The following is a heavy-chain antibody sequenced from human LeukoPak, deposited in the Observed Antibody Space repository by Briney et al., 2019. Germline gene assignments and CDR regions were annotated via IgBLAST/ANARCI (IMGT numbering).Heavy chain of an antibody. CDR1: GFNFSNFA. Sequence: GGSLRLSCAASGFNFSNFAMQWVRQAPGKGLEWVAVISYDGTKSYYTDSVKGRFTISRDNSKNTVYLQMNSLRDEDTAVYYCARRPMSQSSESLMGAEYFQYWGQDTLVTVSS. J-gene: IGHJ1*01. CDR3: ARRPMSQSSESLMGAEYFQY. V-gene: IGHV3-30-3*01. D-gene: IGHD2-8*01. CDR2: ISYDGTKS.